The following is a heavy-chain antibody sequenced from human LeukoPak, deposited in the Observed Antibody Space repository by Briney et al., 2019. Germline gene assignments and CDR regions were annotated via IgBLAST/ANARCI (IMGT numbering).Heavy chain of an antibody. CDR2: INPSGGST. J-gene: IGHJ5*02. CDR1: GYTFTSYY. D-gene: IGHD3-10*01. Sequence: ASVKVSCKASGYTFTSYYMHWVRQAPGQGLEWMGIINPSGGSTSYAQKFQGRVTMTRDTSTSTVYMELSSLRSEDTAVYYCVMVQGRNWFDPWGQGTLVTVSS. CDR3: VMVQGRNWFDP. V-gene: IGHV1-46*01.